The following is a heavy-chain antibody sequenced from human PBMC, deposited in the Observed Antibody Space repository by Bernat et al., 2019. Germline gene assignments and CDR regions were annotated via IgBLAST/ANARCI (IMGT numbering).Heavy chain of an antibody. CDR1: GFTFSSYA. J-gene: IGHJ4*02. Sequence: EVQLLESGGGLVQPGGSLRLSCAASGFTFSSYAMSWVRHAPGKGLEWVSVITGSGGSAFYAKSVKSRFTISRENSNNTLYLQMNSLRGEDTAVYYCAKVRSGAVAGAVNYWGQGTLVTVSS. CDR3: AKVRSGAVAGAVNY. V-gene: IGHV3-23*01. D-gene: IGHD6-19*01. CDR2: ITGSGGSA.